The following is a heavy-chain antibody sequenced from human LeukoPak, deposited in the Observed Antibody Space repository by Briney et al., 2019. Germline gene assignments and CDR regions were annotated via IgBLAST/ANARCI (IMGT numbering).Heavy chain of an antibody. D-gene: IGHD1-7*01. V-gene: IGHV3-23*01. J-gene: IGHJ4*02. CDR2: ISGSGGST. CDR1: GFTFSSYA. Sequence: GGSLRLSCAASGFTFSSYAMSWVRQAPGKWLEWVSAISGSGGSTYYADSVKGRFTISRDNSKNTLYLQMNSLRAEDTAVYYCAKDRQLELLSEFDYWGQGTLVTVSS. CDR3: AKDRQLELLSEFDY.